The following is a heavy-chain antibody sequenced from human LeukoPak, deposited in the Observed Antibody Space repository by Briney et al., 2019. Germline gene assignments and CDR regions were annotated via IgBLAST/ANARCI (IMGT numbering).Heavy chain of an antibody. CDR2: ISGSGGST. D-gene: IGHD1-26*01. V-gene: IGHV3-23*01. J-gene: IGHJ4*02. Sequence: PGGSLRLSCAASGFTFSSYAMSWVRQAPGRGLEWVSAISGSGGSTYYADSVKGRFTISRDNSKNTLYLQMNSLRAEDTAVYYCAKDARGGSYGTALDYWGQGTLVTVSS. CDR3: AKDARGGSYGTALDY. CDR1: GFTFSSYA.